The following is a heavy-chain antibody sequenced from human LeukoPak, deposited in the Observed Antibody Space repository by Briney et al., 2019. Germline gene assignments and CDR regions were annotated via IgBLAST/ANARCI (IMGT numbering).Heavy chain of an antibody. CDR1: GGTFSSYA. V-gene: IGHV1-69*13. Sequence: GASVKVSCKASGGTFSSYAISWVRQAPGQGLEWMGGIIPIFGTANYAQKFQGRVTITADESTSTAYMELSSLRSEDTAVYYCARVLAADDGLYNWFDPWGQGTLVTVSS. D-gene: IGHD6-13*01. CDR2: IIPIFGTA. J-gene: IGHJ5*02. CDR3: ARVLAADDGLYNWFDP.